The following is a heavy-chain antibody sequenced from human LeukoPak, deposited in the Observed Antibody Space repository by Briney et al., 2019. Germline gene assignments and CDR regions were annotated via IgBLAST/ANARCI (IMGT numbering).Heavy chain of an antibody. CDR2: IRSKAYGGTT. Sequence: GGSLRLSCTASGFTFGDYAMSWFRQAPGKGLEWVGFIRSKAYGGTTEYAASVKGRFTISRDDSKSIAYLQMNSLKTEDTAVYYCTRDVGSNYDILTGYYTVWFDPWGQGTLVTASS. CDR3: TRDVGSNYDILTGYYTVWFDP. CDR1: GFTFGDYA. D-gene: IGHD3-9*01. J-gene: IGHJ5*02. V-gene: IGHV3-49*03.